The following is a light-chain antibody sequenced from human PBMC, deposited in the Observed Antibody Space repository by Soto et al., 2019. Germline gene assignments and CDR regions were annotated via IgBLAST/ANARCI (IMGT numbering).Light chain of an antibody. CDR2: DAS. CDR3: QVRDVWPS. CDR1: QSVSTS. V-gene: IGKV3-11*01. J-gene: IGKJ1*01. Sequence: IVLTQSPATLSLSPGERAALSCRASQSVSTSLAWYQHKPGQAPRLFIYDASKRAPGIPARFSGSGSGTDFTLTISSLKLEDFAVYYCQVRDVWPSFGQGTKVEI.